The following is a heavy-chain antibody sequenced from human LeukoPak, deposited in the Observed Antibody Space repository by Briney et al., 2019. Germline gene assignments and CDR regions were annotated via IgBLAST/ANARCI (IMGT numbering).Heavy chain of an antibody. CDR1: GFTFSSYE. V-gene: IGHV3-48*03. Sequence: GGSLRLSCAASGFTFSSYEMNWVRQAPGKGLEWVSYISVSGGTIKYADSVKGRFTISRDNAKNSLYLHLNSLRDEDTAFYYCARGDGGYYYGMDVWGQGTTVTVSS. J-gene: IGHJ6*02. CDR2: ISVSGGTI. CDR3: ARGDGGYYYGMDV. D-gene: IGHD3-3*01.